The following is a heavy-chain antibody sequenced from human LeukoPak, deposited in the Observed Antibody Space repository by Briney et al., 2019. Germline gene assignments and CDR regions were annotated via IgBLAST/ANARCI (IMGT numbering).Heavy chain of an antibody. Sequence: SQTLSLTCTVSGGSISSGGYYWSWIRQHPGKGLEWIGYIYYSGSTYYNPSLKSRVTISVDTSKNQFPLKLSSVTAADTAVYYCARAPGYCSSTSCFRGYFDYWGQGTLVTVSS. J-gene: IGHJ4*02. CDR3: ARAPGYCSSTSCFRGYFDY. V-gene: IGHV4-31*03. CDR2: IYYSGST. CDR1: GGSISSGGYY. D-gene: IGHD2-2*01.